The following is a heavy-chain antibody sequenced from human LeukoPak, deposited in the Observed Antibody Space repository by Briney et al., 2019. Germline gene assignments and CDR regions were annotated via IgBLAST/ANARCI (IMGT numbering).Heavy chain of an antibody. Sequence: ASVKVSCKASGYTFTGYYMHWVRQAPGQGLEWMGWINPNSGGTNYAQKFQGRVTMTRDTSISTAYMELSRLRSDDTAVYYCASTPPSMAGTAVDYFDYWGQGTLVTVSS. V-gene: IGHV1-2*02. J-gene: IGHJ4*02. D-gene: IGHD6-19*01. CDR2: INPNSGGT. CDR1: GYTFTGYY. CDR3: ASTPPSMAGTAVDYFDY.